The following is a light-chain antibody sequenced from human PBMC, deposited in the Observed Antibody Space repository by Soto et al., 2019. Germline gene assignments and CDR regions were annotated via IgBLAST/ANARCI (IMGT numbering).Light chain of an antibody. CDR2: DAS. V-gene: IGKV3-20*01. J-gene: IGKJ2*01. CDR3: QQYCNSPYT. CDR1: QSVSSAY. Sequence: EIGLTQSPGTLSLSPGERATLSCRASQSVSSAYLAWYKQKPGQAPRVLIFDASSRATSIPDRFSGSGSGPDFTLTISRLEPEDFAVDYCQQYCNSPYTFGQGTKLEIK.